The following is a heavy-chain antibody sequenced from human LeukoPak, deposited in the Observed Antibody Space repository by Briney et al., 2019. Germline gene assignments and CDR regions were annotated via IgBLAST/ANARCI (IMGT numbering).Heavy chain of an antibody. CDR3: ARDGFVGAADY. V-gene: IGHV3-7*01. CDR2: IKQDGSEQ. D-gene: IGHD6-13*01. Sequence: GGSLRLSWAASGFIFSGYWMNWVRQAPGKGLEGVANIKQDGSEQHYVDSVRGRFTISRDNAKNSLYLQMNSLRVEDTAVYYCARDGFVGAADYWGQGTLVTVSS. J-gene: IGHJ4*02. CDR1: GFIFSGYW.